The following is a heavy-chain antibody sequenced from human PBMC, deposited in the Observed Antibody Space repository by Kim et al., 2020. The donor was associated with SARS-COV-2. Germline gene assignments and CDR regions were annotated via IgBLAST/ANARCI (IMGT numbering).Heavy chain of an antibody. CDR3: AKDALFGVVIYYFDY. J-gene: IGHJ4*02. D-gene: IGHD3-3*01. Sequence: DSVKGRFTISRDNSKNTLYLQMNSLRAEYTAVYYCAKDALFGVVIYYFDYWGQGTLVTVSS. V-gene: IGHV3-30*02.